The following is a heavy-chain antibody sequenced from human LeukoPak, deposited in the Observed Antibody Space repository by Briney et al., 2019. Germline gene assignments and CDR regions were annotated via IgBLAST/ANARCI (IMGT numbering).Heavy chain of an antibody. V-gene: IGHV3-30*04. J-gene: IGHJ6*02. CDR3: ARDRGGAGYSSSWTYLYYYYYGMDV. D-gene: IGHD6-13*01. CDR2: ISYGGSNK. Sequence: GGSLRLSCAASGFTFSSYAMHWVRQAPGRGLEWVAVISYGGSNKYYADSVTGRFTISRDNSKNTLYLQMNSLRAEDTAVYYCARDRGGAGYSSSWTYLYYYYYGMDVWGQGTTVTVSS. CDR1: GFTFSSYA.